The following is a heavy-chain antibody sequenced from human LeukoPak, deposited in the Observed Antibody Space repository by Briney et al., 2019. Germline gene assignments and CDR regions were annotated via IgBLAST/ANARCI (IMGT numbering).Heavy chain of an antibody. V-gene: IGHV6-1*01. J-gene: IGHJ4*02. CDR2: TYYRSNWYN. Sequence: SQTLSLTCAISGDSVSSNSATWNWIRQSPSRGLEWLGRTYYRSNWYNDYAESVKGRITIHPDTSKNQFSLRLNSVTPEDTAVYYCARDLAGFGGYSYGMVDYWGQGTLVTVSS. CDR3: ARDLAGFGGYSYGMVDY. D-gene: IGHD5-18*01. CDR1: GDSVSSNSAT.